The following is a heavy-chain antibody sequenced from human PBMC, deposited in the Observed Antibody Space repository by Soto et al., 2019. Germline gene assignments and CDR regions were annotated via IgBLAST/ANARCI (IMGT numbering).Heavy chain of an antibody. Sequence: QPGGSLRLSCAASGFTFSSYAMSWVRQAPGKGLEWVSAISGRGGSTYYADSVKGRFTISRDNSKNTLYLQMNSLRAEDTAVYYCAKDPSWINWNDPSFDYWGQGTLVTVSS. V-gene: IGHV3-23*01. CDR1: GFTFSSYA. J-gene: IGHJ4*02. CDR2: ISGRGGST. D-gene: IGHD1-1*01. CDR3: AKDPSWINWNDPSFDY.